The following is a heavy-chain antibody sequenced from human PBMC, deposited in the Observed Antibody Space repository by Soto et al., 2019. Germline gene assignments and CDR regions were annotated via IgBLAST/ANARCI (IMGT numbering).Heavy chain of an antibody. CDR1: GGSISSGGYS. CDR3: ARGNYDFWSGYYKTYYFDY. Sequence: SETLSLTCAVSGGSISSGGYSWSWIRQSPGKGLEWIGYIYHSGSTYYNPSLKSRVTISVDRSKNQFSLKLSSVTAADTAVYYCARGNYDFWSGYYKTYYFDYWGQGTLVTV. J-gene: IGHJ4*02. D-gene: IGHD3-3*01. CDR2: IYHSGST. V-gene: IGHV4-30-2*06.